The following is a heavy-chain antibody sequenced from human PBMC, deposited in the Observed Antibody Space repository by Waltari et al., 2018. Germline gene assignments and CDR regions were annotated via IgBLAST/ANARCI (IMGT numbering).Heavy chain of an antibody. Sequence: QVQLVQSGAELKNPGASVRVSCKTSGYTFTNFYFHWVRQAPGQGLEWMGWIHPGGGDTNYAQKFQGRVTLTRDTSIDTAYLELNGLTSDDTAIYYCARDHNWGPDYWGQGTLVTVSS. CDR2: IHPGGGDT. D-gene: IGHD7-27*01. V-gene: IGHV1-2*02. J-gene: IGHJ4*02. CDR1: GYTFTNFY. CDR3: ARDHNWGPDY.